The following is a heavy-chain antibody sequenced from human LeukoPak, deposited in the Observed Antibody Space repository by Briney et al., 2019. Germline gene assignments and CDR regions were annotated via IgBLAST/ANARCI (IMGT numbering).Heavy chain of an antibody. J-gene: IGHJ5*02. D-gene: IGHD5-12*01. CDR3: AKGYIVATIPWFDP. V-gene: IGHV4-39*01. Sequence: PSETLSLTCTVSGGSISSSSYYWGWIRQPPRKGLEWIGSIYYSGSTYYNPSLKSRVTISVDTSKNQFSLKLSSVTAADTAVYYCAKGYIVATIPWFDPWGQGTLVTVSS. CDR2: IYYSGST. CDR1: GGSISSSSYY.